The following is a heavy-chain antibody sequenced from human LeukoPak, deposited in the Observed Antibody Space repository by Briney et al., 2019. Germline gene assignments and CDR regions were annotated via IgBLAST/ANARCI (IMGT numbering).Heavy chain of an antibody. CDR1: GFTFSSYA. CDR2: ISGSGGST. D-gene: IGHD6-13*01. Sequence: GGSLRLSCAASGFTFSSYAMSWVRQAPGKGLEWVSAISGSGGSTYYADSVKGRFIISRDNSKNTLYLQMNSLRAEDTAVYYCAKGDSSSYYYYGMDVWGQGTTVTVSS. J-gene: IGHJ6*02. V-gene: IGHV3-23*01. CDR3: AKGDSSSYYYYGMDV.